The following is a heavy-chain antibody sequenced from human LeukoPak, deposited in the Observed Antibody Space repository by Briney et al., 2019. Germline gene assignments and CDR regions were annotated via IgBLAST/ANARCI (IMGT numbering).Heavy chain of an antibody. V-gene: IGHV1-69*13. J-gene: IGHJ6*02. CDR2: IIPIFGTA. D-gene: IGHD3-22*01. CDR3: ARAPYYYDSSGYYNYYYYGMDV. CDR1: GGTFISYA. Sequence: SVKVSCKASGGTFISYAISWVRQAPGQGLEWMGGIIPIFGTANYAQKCQGRVTITADESTSTAYMELSSLRSEDTAVYYCARAPYYYDSSGYYNYYYYGMDVWGHGTTVTVSS.